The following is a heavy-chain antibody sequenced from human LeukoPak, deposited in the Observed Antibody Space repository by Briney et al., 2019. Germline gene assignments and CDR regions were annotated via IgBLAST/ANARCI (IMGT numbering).Heavy chain of an antibody. D-gene: IGHD4-23*01. J-gene: IGHJ4*02. CDR2: IRSKANSYAT. V-gene: IGHV3-73*01. CDR1: GFTFSGSA. CDR3: TFYGGNSSDHFDY. Sequence: PGGSPKLSCAASGFTFSGSAMHWVRQASGKGLEWVGRIRSKANSYATAYAASVKGRFTISRDDSKNTAYLQMNSLKTEDTAVYYCTFYGGNSSDHFDYWGQGTLVTVSS.